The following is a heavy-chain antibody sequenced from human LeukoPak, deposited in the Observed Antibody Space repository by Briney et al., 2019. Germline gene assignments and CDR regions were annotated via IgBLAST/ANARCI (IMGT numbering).Heavy chain of an antibody. CDR1: GFTFEDYA. J-gene: IGHJ5*02. CDR3: AKDISYDFWSDHARNWFDP. CDR2: ISWNSGSI. D-gene: IGHD3-3*01. V-gene: IGHV3-9*01. Sequence: GGSLRLSFPASGFTFEDYALPWVRQAPGKGLKWVSGISWNSGSIGYADSVKGRFTISRDNAKNSLYLQMNSLRAEDTALYYCAKDISYDFWSDHARNWFDPWGQGTLVTVSS.